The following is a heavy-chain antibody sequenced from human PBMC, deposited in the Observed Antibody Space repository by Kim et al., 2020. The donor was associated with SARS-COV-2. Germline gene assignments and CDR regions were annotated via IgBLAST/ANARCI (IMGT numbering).Heavy chain of an antibody. Sequence: SLKRRVTISVDTSKNQFSLKLSSVTAADTAVYYCARVRGKAVAGTLIFDYWGQGTLVTVSS. J-gene: IGHJ4*02. CDR3: ARVRGKAVAGTLIFDY. D-gene: IGHD6-19*01. V-gene: IGHV4-34*13.